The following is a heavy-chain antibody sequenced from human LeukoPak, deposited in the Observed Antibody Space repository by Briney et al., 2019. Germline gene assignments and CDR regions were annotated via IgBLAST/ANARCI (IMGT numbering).Heavy chain of an antibody. CDR2: INPNSGGT. J-gene: IGHJ4*02. Sequence: GASVKVSCKASGYTFTGYYMHWVRQAPGQGLEWMGWINPNSGGTNYAQKFQGRVTMTRDTSISTAYMELSRLRSDDTAVYYCARGAALYSSSWIEFDYWGQGTLVTVSS. D-gene: IGHD6-13*01. CDR1: GYTFTGYY. CDR3: ARGAALYSSSWIEFDY. V-gene: IGHV1-2*02.